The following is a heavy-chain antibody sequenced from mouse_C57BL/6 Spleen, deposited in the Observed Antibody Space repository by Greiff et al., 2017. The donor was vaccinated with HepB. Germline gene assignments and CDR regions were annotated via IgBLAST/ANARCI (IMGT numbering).Heavy chain of an antibody. V-gene: IGHV1-26*01. CDR3: GGGGYFGFAY. D-gene: IGHD2-3*01. Sequence: EVQLQQSGPELVKPGASVKISCKASGYTFTDYYMNWVKQSHGKSLEWIGDINPNNGGTSYNQKFKGKATLTVDKSSSTAYMELRSLTSEDSAVYYCGGGGYFGFAYWGQGTLVTVSA. CDR2: INPNNGGT. J-gene: IGHJ3*01. CDR1: GYTFTDYY.